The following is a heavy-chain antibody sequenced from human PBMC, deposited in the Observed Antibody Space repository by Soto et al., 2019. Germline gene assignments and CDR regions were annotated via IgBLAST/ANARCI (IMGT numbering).Heavy chain of an antibody. CDR3: ARWWMYARRFNP. CDR1: AGSISRGDYS. J-gene: IGHJ5*02. D-gene: IGHD2-8*01. V-gene: IGHV4-30-2*01. Sequence: SDTLSLTCAASAGSISRGDYSLSWVRQPPGKGLERIGYIYHSGSTYYNPSLKSRVTISVDRSNTQFPLKLSSVTAADTAVYYCARWWMYARRFNPWGQGTLVTVSS. CDR2: IYHSGST.